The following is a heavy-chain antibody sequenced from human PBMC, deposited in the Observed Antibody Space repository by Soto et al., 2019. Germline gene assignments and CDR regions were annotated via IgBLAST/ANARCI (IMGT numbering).Heavy chain of an antibody. J-gene: IGHJ3*02. D-gene: IGHD3-22*01. Sequence: AVKVSCKSCGGTFSSSASRWVRQAPGQGLEWMGGIIPIFGTANYAQKFQGRVTITADESTSTAYMELSSLRSEDTAVYYCARAAGWSSGYYDAFDIWGQGTMVTVSS. CDR1: GGTFSSSA. CDR2: IIPIFGTA. CDR3: ARAAGWSSGYYDAFDI. V-gene: IGHV1-69*13.